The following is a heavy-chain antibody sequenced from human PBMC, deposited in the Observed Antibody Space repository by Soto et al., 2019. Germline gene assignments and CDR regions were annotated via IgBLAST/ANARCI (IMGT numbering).Heavy chain of an antibody. CDR3: ARSSLSGSPLYYFDY. Sequence: SGPTLVNPTQTLTLTCTFSGFSLSTSGMCVSWIRQPPGKALEWLALIDWDDDKYYSTSLKTRLTISKDTSKNQVVLTMTNMDPVDTATYYCARSSLSGSPLYYFDYWGQGTLVTSPQ. CDR2: IDWDDDK. CDR1: GFSLSTSGMC. V-gene: IGHV2-70*01. J-gene: IGHJ4*02. D-gene: IGHD3-10*01.